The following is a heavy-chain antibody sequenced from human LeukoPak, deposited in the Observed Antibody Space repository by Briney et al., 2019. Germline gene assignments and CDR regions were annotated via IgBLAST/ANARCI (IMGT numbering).Heavy chain of an antibody. V-gene: IGHV3-30*04. Sequence: GGSLRLSCAASGFTFSSYAMHWVRQAPGKGLEWVAVISYDGSNKYYADSVKGRFTISRDNSKSTLYLQMNSLRAEDTAVYYCARARGPLWFGELFDYWGQGTLVTVSS. CDR1: GFTFSSYA. J-gene: IGHJ4*02. CDR2: ISYDGSNK. D-gene: IGHD3-10*01. CDR3: ARARGPLWFGELFDY.